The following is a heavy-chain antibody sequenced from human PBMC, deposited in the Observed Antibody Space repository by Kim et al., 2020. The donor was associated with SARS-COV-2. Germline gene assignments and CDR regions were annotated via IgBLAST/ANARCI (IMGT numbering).Heavy chain of an antibody. J-gene: IGHJ4*02. D-gene: IGHD4-4*01. V-gene: IGHV5-51*01. Sequence: GESLKISCKGFGYSFPSYWIAWARQKPGKGLEWLGIIYPGDSDTRYSPSFQGQVTISADKSINTTYLQWTSMKASDTAMYYCARRVTTLTDYFDYWGLGTLVTVSS. CDR2: IYPGDSDT. CDR3: ARRVTTLTDYFDY. CDR1: GYSFPSYW.